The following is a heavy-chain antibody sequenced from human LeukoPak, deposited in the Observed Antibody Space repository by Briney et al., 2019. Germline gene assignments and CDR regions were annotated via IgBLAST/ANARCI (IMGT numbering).Heavy chain of an antibody. CDR1: VGSFSGYY. CDR2: INHSGST. Sequence: PSETLSLICAVYVGSFSGYYWSWIRQPPGKGLEWIGEINHSGSTNYNPSLKSRVTISVDTSKNQFSLKLSSVTAADTAVYYCAFRLVHGAFDIWGQGTMLTVSS. CDR3: AFRLVHGAFDI. D-gene: IGHD6-19*01. J-gene: IGHJ3*02. V-gene: IGHV4-34*01.